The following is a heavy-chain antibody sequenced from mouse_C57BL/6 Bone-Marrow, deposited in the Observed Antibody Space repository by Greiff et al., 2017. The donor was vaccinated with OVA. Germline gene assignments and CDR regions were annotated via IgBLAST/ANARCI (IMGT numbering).Heavy chain of an antibody. J-gene: IGHJ1*03. Sequence: QVHVKQPGAELVKPGASVKLSCKASGYTFTSYWMHWVKQRPGRGLEWIGRIDPNSGGTKYNEKFKSKATLTVDKPSSTAYMQLSSLTSEDSAVYYCARNYYGSRGYFDVWGTGTTVTVSS. CDR1: GYTFTSYW. D-gene: IGHD1-1*01. CDR3: ARNYYGSRGYFDV. CDR2: IDPNSGGT. V-gene: IGHV1-72*01.